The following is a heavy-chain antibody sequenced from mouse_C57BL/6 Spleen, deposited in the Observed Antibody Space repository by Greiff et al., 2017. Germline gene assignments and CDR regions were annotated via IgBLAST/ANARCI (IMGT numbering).Heavy chain of an antibody. CDR3: ARSDHDGYYWFAY. J-gene: IGHJ3*01. CDR2: INPNNGGT. Sequence: VQLQQSGPELVKPGASVKISCKASGYTFTDYYMNWVKQSHGKSLEWIGDINPNNGGTSYNQKFKGKATLTVDQSSSTAYMELRSLTSEDSAVYYCARSDHDGYYWFAYWGQGTLVTVSA. CDR1: GYTFTDYY. D-gene: IGHD2-3*01. V-gene: IGHV1-26*01.